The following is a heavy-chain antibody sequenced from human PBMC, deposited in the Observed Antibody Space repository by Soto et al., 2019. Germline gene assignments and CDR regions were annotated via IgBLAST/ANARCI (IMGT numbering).Heavy chain of an antibody. V-gene: IGHV4-59*08. CDR2: SYYAGST. CDR1: GGSMIRYY. CDR3: ARRIVATETFDY. J-gene: IGHJ4*02. D-gene: IGHD5-12*01. Sequence: QVRLQESGPGLVKPSETLSLTCTVSGGSMIRYYWSWIRQPPGRGLAWIGFSYYAGSTKYHPSLNSRVTISVDTFKIQSTLPVTSVTAADTAVYSCARRIVATETFDYWGQVTLVIV.